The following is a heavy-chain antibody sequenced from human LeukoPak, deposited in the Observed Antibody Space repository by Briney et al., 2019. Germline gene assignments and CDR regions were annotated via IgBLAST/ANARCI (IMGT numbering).Heavy chain of an antibody. CDR2: IFYSGST. CDR3: ARHRYCSSTSCLPYYYYMDV. D-gene: IGHD2-2*01. Sequence: SETLSLTCTVSGGSISSGDYYWSWIRQPPGKGLEWIGCIFYSGSTNYNPSLKSRVTISVDTSKNQFSLKLSSVTAADTAVYYCARHRYCSSTSCLPYYYYMDVWGKGTTVTVSS. CDR1: GGSISSGDYY. V-gene: IGHV4-30-4*01. J-gene: IGHJ6*03.